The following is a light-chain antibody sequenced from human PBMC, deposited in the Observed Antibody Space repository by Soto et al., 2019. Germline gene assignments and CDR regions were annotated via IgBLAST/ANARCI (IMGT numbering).Light chain of an antibody. Sequence: DIQMTQSPSSLSASVGDRVTITCRAGQTVTDYLNWYQHKPGKAPKLLIYSASTLQSGVPSRFSGSGSGTDFTLTITSLQPEDFGTYYCHQTYSTPQTFGQGTMVEIK. CDR3: HQTYSTPQT. J-gene: IGKJ1*01. CDR1: QTVTDY. CDR2: SAS. V-gene: IGKV1-39*01.